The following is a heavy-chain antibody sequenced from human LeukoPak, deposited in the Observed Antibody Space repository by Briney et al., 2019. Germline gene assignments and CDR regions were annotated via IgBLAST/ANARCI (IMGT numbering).Heavy chain of an antibody. D-gene: IGHD2-2*01. CDR2: IRYDGTNK. CDR3: AKAEYQLENFDY. Sequence: GGSLRLSCAASGFTFSSYGMHWVRQAPGKGLEWVAFIRYDGTNKYYADSVKGRFTISRDNSKNTLFLQMNSLRTEVTAVYYCAKAEYQLENFDYWGQGTLVTVSS. CDR1: GFTFSSYG. J-gene: IGHJ4*02. V-gene: IGHV3-30*02.